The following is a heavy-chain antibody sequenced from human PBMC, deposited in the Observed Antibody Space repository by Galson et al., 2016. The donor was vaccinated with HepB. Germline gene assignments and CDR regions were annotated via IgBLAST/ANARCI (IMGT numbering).Heavy chain of an antibody. CDR3: ASLGGGSYTAYGFDI. J-gene: IGHJ3*02. CDR1: GFTFDNYA. V-gene: IGHV3-9*01. D-gene: IGHD1-26*01. CDR2: ISWNSGSI. Sequence: SLRLSCAASGFTFDNYATHWVRQVPGKGLEWVSGISWNSGSIGFADSVKGRFTISRDNAKNSLYLQMNSLRTEDTALYYCASLGGGSYTAYGFDIWGQGTMVTVSS.